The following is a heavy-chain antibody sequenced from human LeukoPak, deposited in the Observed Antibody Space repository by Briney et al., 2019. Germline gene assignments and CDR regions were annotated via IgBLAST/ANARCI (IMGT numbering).Heavy chain of an antibody. J-gene: IGHJ5*02. D-gene: IGHD2-2*01. V-gene: IGHV4-39*01. CDR2: IYYTGST. Sequence: SETLSLTCTISGGSISSISYYWGWIRQPPGKGLEWIGSIYYTGSTYYNPSLKSRVTVSVDTSKNQFSLNLRSVTAADTAVYYCARGLVPAAYNWFDPWGQGTLVTVSS. CDR1: GGSISSISYY. CDR3: ARGLVPAAYNWFDP.